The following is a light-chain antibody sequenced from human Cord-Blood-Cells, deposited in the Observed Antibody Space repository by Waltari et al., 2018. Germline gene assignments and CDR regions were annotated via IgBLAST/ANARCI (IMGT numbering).Light chain of an antibody. Sequence: VMTQSPPSLHVTPGEPASISCRSSQSLLHSNAYNYLNWYLKKQGQSPQLLIYLGSYRASGVPDRFSGSGSGTDFTLKISRVEADDVGVYYCMQALQTRYTFGQGTKLEIK. CDR2: LGS. J-gene: IGKJ2*01. V-gene: IGKV2-28*01. CDR3: MQALQTRYT. CDR1: QSLLHSNAYNY.